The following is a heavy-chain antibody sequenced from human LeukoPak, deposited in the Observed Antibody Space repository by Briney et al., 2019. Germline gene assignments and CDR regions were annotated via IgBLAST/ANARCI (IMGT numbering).Heavy chain of an antibody. J-gene: IGHJ4*02. V-gene: IGHV1-2*06. CDR1: GYTFTGNY. CDR3: ARYGIGYYFDY. Sequence: ASVKVSCEASGYTFTGNYIHWVRQAPGQGLEWMGRINPNSGGTNYTQKFQGRVTMTRDTSISTAYMELSRLRSDDTAVYYCARYGIGYYFDYWGQGTLVTVSS. CDR2: INPNSGGT. D-gene: IGHD3-10*01.